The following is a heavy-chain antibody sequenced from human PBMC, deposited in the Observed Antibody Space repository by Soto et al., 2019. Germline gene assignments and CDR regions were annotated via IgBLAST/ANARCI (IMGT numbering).Heavy chain of an antibody. D-gene: IGHD7-27*01. Sequence: SETLSLTCTVSGGSLSSSSYYWDWLLQPPGKGMEWIGSIYYSGSTYYNPSLKTRVTISVDTTKNQFSMELSCGTAADTAVYYCAREGADWGVKLYRGGMDVWVQWTTVTV. CDR1: GGSLSSSSYY. V-gene: IGHV4-39*02. CDR3: AREGADWGVKLYRGGMDV. CDR2: IYYSGST. J-gene: IGHJ6*02.